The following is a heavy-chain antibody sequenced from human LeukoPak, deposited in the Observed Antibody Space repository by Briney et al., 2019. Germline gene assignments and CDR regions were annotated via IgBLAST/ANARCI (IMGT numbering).Heavy chain of an antibody. J-gene: IGHJ4*02. CDR2: MNPNSGNT. Sequence: ASVKVSCKASGYTFTKYDSHWVRQATGQGLEWMGWMNPNSGNTGYEQKFQGRVTMTRNTSISTAYMELSSMRSEDTAVYYCARGSLRQQLVPGYWGQGTLVTVSS. D-gene: IGHD6-13*01. V-gene: IGHV1-8*01. CDR1: GYTFTKYD. CDR3: ARGSLRQQLVPGY.